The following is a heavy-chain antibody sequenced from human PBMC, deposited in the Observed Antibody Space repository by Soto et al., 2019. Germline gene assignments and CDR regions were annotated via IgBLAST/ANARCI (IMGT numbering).Heavy chain of an antibody. CDR2: IYYSGNT. V-gene: IGHV4-39*01. Sequence: SETLSLTCPVSGDSISSSNYCWGWIRQPPGKGLEWIGSIYYSGNTFHNPSLKSRVTISVDTSKNQFSLKLTSVTAADTAVYYCARWGYYGSGTQSYYYYGMDVWGQGTTVTVSS. CDR3: ARWGYYGSGTQSYYYYGMDV. D-gene: IGHD3-10*01. CDR1: GDSISSSNYC. J-gene: IGHJ6*02.